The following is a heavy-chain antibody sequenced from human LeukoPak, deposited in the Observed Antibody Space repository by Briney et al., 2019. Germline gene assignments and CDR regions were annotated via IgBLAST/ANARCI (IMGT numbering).Heavy chain of an antibody. CDR1: GFTFSSYD. J-gene: IGHJ3*02. CDR2: IGTAGDP. CDR3: ARAGYNSGWYAFDM. V-gene: IGHV3-13*05. Sequence: PGGSLRLSCVASGFTFSSYDMHWVRQATGKGLEWVSAIGTAGDPYYAGSVKGRFTISRENAKNSLYLQMNSLRAGDTAVYYCARAGYNSGWYAFDMWGQGTMVTVSS. D-gene: IGHD6-19*01.